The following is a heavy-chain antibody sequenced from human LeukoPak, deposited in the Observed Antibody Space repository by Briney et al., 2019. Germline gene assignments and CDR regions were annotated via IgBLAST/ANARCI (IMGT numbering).Heavy chain of an antibody. V-gene: IGHV4-39*01. J-gene: IGHJ4*02. Sequence: PSETLSLTCTVSGGSISSSGYYWGWIRQPPGKGLEWIGSIYYSGSTYYNPSLKSRVTISVDTSKNQFSLKLSSVTAADPAASYCARRSRWFGELSPYYFDYWGQATLVTVAS. D-gene: IGHD3-10*01. CDR3: ARRSRWFGELSPYYFDY. CDR2: IYYSGST. CDR1: GGSISSSGYY.